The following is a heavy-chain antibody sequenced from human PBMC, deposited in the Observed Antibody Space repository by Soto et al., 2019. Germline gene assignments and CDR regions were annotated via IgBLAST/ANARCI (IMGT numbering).Heavy chain of an antibody. V-gene: IGHV3-48*02. J-gene: IGHJ6*02. CDR1: GFTFRTYS. D-gene: IGHD4-17*01. CDR2: ISGTSSTI. Sequence: PGGSLRLSCAASGFTFRTYSMNWVRQAPGKGLEWVSYISGTSSTIYYADSVKGRFTISRDNAKNSLYLQMNSLRDEDTAVYYCARDPDYGGKPPWCYGMDVWGQGTTVTVSS. CDR3: ARDPDYGGKPPWCYGMDV.